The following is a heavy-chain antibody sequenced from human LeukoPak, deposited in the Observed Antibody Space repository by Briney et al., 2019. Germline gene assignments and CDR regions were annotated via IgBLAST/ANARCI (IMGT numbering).Heavy chain of an antibody. CDR3: ATLVGATPDY. J-gene: IGHJ4*02. V-gene: IGHV1-2*02. CDR1: GGTFSSCA. D-gene: IGHD1-26*01. CDR2: INPNSGGT. Sequence: ASVKVCCKASGGTFSSCAISWVRQAPGQGLGWMGWINPNSGGTNYAQKFQGRVTMTRDTSISTAYMELGRLRSDDTAVYYCATLVGATPDYWGQGTLVTVSS.